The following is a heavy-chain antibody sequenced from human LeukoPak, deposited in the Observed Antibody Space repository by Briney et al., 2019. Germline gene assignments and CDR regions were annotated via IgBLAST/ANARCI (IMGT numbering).Heavy chain of an antibody. CDR3: AKDYRSSGWYEYYFDY. J-gene: IGHJ4*02. D-gene: IGHD6-19*01. Sequence: GGSLRLSCAASGFTFSSYGMRWVRQAPGKGLEWVAVISYGGGNKYYADSVKGRFTISRDNSKNTLYLQMNSLRAEDTAVYYCAKDYRSSGWYEYYFDYWGQGTLVTVSS. CDR1: GFTFSSYG. V-gene: IGHV3-30*18. CDR2: ISYGGGNK.